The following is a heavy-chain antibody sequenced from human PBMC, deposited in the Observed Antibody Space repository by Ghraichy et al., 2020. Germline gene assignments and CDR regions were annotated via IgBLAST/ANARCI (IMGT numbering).Heavy chain of an antibody. CDR2: ISYDGSNK. CDR3: AKTCTNGVCYMAFDY. CDR1: GFTFSSYG. J-gene: IGHJ4*02. Sequence: SLNISCAASGFTFSSYGMHWVRQAPGKGLEWVAVISYDGSNKYYADSVKGRFTISRDNSKNTLYLQMNSLRAEDTAVYYCAKTCTNGVCYMAFDYWGQGTLVTVSS. V-gene: IGHV3-30*18. D-gene: IGHD2-8*01.